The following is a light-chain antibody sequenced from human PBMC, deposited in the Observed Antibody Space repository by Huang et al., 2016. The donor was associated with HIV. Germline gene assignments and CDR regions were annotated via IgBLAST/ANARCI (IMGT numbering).Light chain of an antibody. V-gene: IGKV3-15*01. Sequence: EIAMTQSPATLSVSPGERATLSCRASQSVSTNLAWYQQKAGQAPRLLMYGTSTRATGVPARFSGSGSGTEFTLTISSLQSEDFAVYYCQQYNNWPPLTFGGGTRVEIK. CDR3: QQYNNWPPLT. CDR1: QSVSTN. J-gene: IGKJ4*01. CDR2: GTS.